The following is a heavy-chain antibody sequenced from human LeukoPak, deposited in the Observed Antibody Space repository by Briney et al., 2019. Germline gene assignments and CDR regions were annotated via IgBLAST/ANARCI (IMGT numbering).Heavy chain of an antibody. J-gene: IGHJ4*02. V-gene: IGHV4-38-2*02. CDR2: IYHSGST. D-gene: IGHD2-15*01. CDR3: ARRLLLRGPFDY. Sequence: SETLSLTCTVSGYSISSGYYWGWIRQPPGKGLERIGSIYHSGSTYYNPSLKSRVTISVDTSKNQFSLKLSSVTAADTAVYYCARRLLLRGPFDYWGQGTLVTVSS. CDR1: GYSISSGYY.